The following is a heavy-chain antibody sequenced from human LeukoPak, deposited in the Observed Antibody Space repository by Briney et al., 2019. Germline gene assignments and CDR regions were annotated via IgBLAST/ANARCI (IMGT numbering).Heavy chain of an antibody. J-gene: IGHJ5*02. CDR3: AKDSLAKGWELLRANWFDP. CDR1: GFTFSSYA. CDR2: ISGSGGST. D-gene: IGHD1-26*01. Sequence: GGSLRLSCAASGFTFSSYAMSWVRQALGKGLEWVSAISGSGGSTYYADSVKGRFTISRDNSKNTLYLQMNSLRAEDTAVYYCAKDSLAKGWELLRANWFDPWGQGTLVTVSS. V-gene: IGHV3-23*01.